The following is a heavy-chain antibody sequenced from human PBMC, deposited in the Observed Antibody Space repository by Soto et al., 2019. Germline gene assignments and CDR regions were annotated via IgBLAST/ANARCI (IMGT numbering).Heavy chain of an antibody. CDR1: GFTFSNYA. J-gene: IGHJ6*02. Sequence: EVQMLESGGGLVHPGGSLRLSCAASGFTFSNYAMNWVRQAPGKGLEWVSSISGSGRTTYYADSVKGRLTISRDSSKNTLYLQMNSLIVEDTGVYYCAKDMNGSGSFTSYYHYGMDVWGQGTTVTVSS. V-gene: IGHV3-23*01. CDR2: ISGSGRTT. CDR3: AKDMNGSGSFTSYYHYGMDV. D-gene: IGHD3-10*01.